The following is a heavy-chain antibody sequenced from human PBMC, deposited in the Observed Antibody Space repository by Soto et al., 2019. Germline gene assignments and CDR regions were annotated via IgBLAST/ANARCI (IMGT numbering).Heavy chain of an antibody. D-gene: IGHD6-6*01. CDR1: GFTFSSDA. V-gene: IGHV3-23*01. CDR2: ISGSGGST. CDR3: AKKTYSSSSEYYYYYMDV. J-gene: IGHJ6*03. Sequence: EVQLLESGGGLVQPGGSLRLSCAASGFTFSSDAMSWVRQAPGKGLEWVSAISGSGGSTYYSDSVKGRFTISRDNSKNTLYLQMNSLRAEDTAVYYCAKKTYSSSSEYYYYYMDVWGKGTTVTVSS.